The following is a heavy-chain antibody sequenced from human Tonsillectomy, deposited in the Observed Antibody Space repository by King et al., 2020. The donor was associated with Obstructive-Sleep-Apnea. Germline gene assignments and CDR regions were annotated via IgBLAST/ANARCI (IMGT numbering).Heavy chain of an antibody. CDR1: GFTFSSSA. CDR3: VKDRILWFGEFDAFDI. Sequence: VQLVESGGGLVQPGRSLRLSCSASGFTFSSSAMHWVRQAPGKGLEYVSAISSNGGSTYYADSVRGRFTISRDSSKNTLYLQMSSLRPEDTAVYYCVKDRILWFGEFDAFDIWGQGTMVTVSS. V-gene: IGHV3-64D*09. CDR2: ISSNGGST. D-gene: IGHD3-10*01. J-gene: IGHJ3*02.